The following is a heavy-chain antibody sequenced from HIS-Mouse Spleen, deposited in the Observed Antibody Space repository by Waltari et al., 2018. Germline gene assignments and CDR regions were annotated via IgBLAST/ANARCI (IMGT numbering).Heavy chain of an antibody. CDR2: SYYRGSP. J-gene: IGHJ2*01. V-gene: IGHV4-39*07. Sequence: QLQLQESGPGLVKPSETLSLTCTVSGGSISSSSYYWGWLRQPPGKGLEWIGSSYYRGSPYYNPTLTGRVTISVATSKNQLSLKLSSVTAADTAVYYCSRKIPYSSSWYDWYFDLWGRGTLVTVSS. CDR1: GGSISSSSYY. D-gene: IGHD6-13*01. CDR3: SRKIPYSSSWYDWYFDL.